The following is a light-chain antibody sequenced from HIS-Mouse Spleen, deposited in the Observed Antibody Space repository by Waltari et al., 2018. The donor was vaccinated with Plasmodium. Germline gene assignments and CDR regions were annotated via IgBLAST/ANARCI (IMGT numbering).Light chain of an antibody. V-gene: IGKV2-30*01. CDR2: KVS. J-gene: IGKJ3*01. Sequence: DAVMTQSPPPLPVTLGQPASIPCRSSQSLVYSDGHIYLNWFQQQPGQYPRGLIYKVSNRDSGVPDRFSGSGSGTDFTLKISRVEAEDVGVYYCMQGTHWPPIFTFGPGTKVDIK. CDR1: QSLVYSDGHIY. CDR3: MQGTHWPPIFT.